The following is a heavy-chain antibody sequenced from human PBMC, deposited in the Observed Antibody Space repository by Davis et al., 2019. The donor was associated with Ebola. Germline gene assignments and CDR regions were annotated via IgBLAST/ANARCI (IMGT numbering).Heavy chain of an antibody. J-gene: IGHJ5*02. CDR1: GGSVSSGGYY. CDR3: ARDVNGWYSNCFDP. Sequence: MPSETLSLTCTVSGGSVSSGGYYWGWIRQSPGKGPEWIGSIYQSGDVYYNPSLKSRVTISIDTSKNQFSLKLTSVAAADTAVYYCARDVNGWYSNCFDPWGQGTLVTVSS. D-gene: IGHD6-19*01. V-gene: IGHV4-39*07. CDR2: IYQSGDV.